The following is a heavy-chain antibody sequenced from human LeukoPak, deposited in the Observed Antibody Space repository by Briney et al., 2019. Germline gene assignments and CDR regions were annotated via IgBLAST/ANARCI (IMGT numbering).Heavy chain of an antibody. CDR1: GFTFSNYW. CDR3: ATYSSLNRREFQY. V-gene: IGHV3-7*01. J-gene: IGHJ1*01. D-gene: IGHD3-22*01. CDR2: IKTDGSEK. Sequence: GGSLRLSCEGSGFTFSNYWMGWVRQAPGKGLQWVANIKTDGSEKYYVDSVKGRFTISRDNAKNSLYLQMNSLRAEDTAMYYCATYSSLNRREFQYWGQGTLLTVSS.